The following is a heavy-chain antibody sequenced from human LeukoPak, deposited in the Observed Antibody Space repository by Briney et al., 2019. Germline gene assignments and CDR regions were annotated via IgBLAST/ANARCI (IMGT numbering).Heavy chain of an antibody. CDR3: AGGGDAYNTGY. CDR2: IHYSGST. Sequence: PSQTLSLTCTVSGGSISSGGYYWSWIRQHPGKGLEWIGLIHYSGSTYYNPSLQGRVTISPDTSKNQFSLKLNSVTAADTAVYYCAGGGDAYNTGYWGQGTLVTVSS. CDR1: GGSISSGGYY. V-gene: IGHV4-31*03. J-gene: IGHJ4*02. D-gene: IGHD5-24*01.